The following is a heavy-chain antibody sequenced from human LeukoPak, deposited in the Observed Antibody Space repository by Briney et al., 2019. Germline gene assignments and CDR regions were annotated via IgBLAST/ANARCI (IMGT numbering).Heavy chain of an antibody. V-gene: IGHV3-23*01. Sequence: GESLRLSCEASGFTFSAYAMTWVRQAPGKGLEWVSSIGSDNKPHYSESVKGRFAISRDESTSMLFLQLNSLRAEDTALYYCARDLHYYLAMDVWGQGTTVTVSS. CDR3: ARDLHYYLAMDV. CDR2: IGSDNKP. CDR1: GFTFSAYA. J-gene: IGHJ6*02.